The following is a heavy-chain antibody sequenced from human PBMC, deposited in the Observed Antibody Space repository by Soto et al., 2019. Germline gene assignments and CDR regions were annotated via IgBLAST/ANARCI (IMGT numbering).Heavy chain of an antibody. CDR1: GYTFTSYG. V-gene: IGHV1-18*01. J-gene: IGHJ5*02. D-gene: IGHD3-22*01. CDR3: ARALTYYYDSSGYFGHWFDP. CDR2: ISAYNGNT. Sequence: ASVKVSCKASGYTFTSYGISWVRQAPGQGLEWMGWISAYNGNTNYAQKLQGRVTMTTDTSTSIAYMELRSLRSDDTAVYYCARALTYYYDSSGYFGHWFDPWGQGTLVTVSS.